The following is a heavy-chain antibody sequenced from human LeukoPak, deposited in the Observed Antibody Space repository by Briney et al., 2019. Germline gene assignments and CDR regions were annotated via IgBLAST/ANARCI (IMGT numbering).Heavy chain of an antibody. CDR3: ARGAAGYSYG. CDR2: IYYSGST. V-gene: IGHV4-59*01. CDR1: GVSISSYY. D-gene: IGHD5-18*01. Sequence: SETLSLTCTVSGVSISSYYWSWIRQPPGKGLEWIGHIYYSGSTNYNPSLKSRVTISIDTSKNQFSLRLSSVTAADTAVYYRARGAAGYSYGWGQGTLVTVSS. J-gene: IGHJ4*02.